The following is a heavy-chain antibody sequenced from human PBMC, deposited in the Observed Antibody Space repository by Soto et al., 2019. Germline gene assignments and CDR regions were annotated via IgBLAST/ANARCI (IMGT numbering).Heavy chain of an antibody. J-gene: IGHJ4*02. CDR3: AIGVVLMVYATQEGPFDY. V-gene: IGHV1-69*13. CDR2: IIPIFGTA. D-gene: IGHD2-8*01. CDR1: GGTFSSYA. Sequence: ASVKVSCKASGGTFSSYAISWVRQAPGQGLEWMGGIIPIFGTANYAQKFQGRVTITADESTSTAYMELSSLRSEDTAVYYCAIGVVLMVYATQEGPFDYWGQGTLVTVSS.